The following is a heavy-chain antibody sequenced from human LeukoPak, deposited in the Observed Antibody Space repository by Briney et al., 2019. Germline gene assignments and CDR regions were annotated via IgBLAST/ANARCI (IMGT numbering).Heavy chain of an antibody. CDR3: ARDGGFYYDSSGYNV. CDR2: INPNGGGT. Sequence: ASVKVSCKASGYTFTGYYMHWVRQAPGQGLEWMGWINPNGGGTKYAQRFRGRVSMTRDTSISTAYMQLSGLTSDDTAVYFCARDGGFYYDSSGYNVWGQGTLVTVSS. CDR1: GYTFTGYY. D-gene: IGHD3-22*01. J-gene: IGHJ4*02. V-gene: IGHV1-2*02.